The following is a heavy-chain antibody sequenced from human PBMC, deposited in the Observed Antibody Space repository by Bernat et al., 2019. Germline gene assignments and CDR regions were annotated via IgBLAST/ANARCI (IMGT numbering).Heavy chain of an antibody. CDR1: GFPFSSSW. CDR3: ATAGSYRFDY. Sequence: EVHLVESGGGLVQTGGSLRLSCAVSGFPFSSSWMHWVRQAPGKGLVWVSRMNSDGSTINYADSVKGRFTISRDNAKNTLYLQINSLSAKDTAVYYCATAGSYRFDYWGQGTLVTVSS. V-gene: IGHV3-74*01. D-gene: IGHD1-26*01. CDR2: MNSDGSTI. J-gene: IGHJ4*02.